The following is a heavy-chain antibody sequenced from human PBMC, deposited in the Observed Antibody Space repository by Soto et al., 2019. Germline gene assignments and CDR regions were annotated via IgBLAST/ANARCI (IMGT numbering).Heavy chain of an antibody. CDR1: GGSFSGYY. CDR2: INHSGST. V-gene: IGHV4-34*01. D-gene: IGHD3-22*01. Sequence: SETLSLTCAVYGGSFSGYYWTWIRQPPGTGLEWIGEINHSGSTNYNPSLKSRVTISVDTSKNQFSLKLNSVNAANTADYYCARTSYYDSTGYYNLDVWGPGTTVTSP. CDR3: ARTSYYDSTGYYNLDV. J-gene: IGHJ6*02.